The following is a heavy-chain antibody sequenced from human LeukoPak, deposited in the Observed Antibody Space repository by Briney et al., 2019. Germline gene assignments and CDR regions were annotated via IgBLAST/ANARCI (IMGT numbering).Heavy chain of an antibody. J-gene: IGHJ4*02. D-gene: IGHD6-19*01. Sequence: PGRSLRLSCAASGFTFSSYAVHWVRQAPGEGLEWVAVISYDGSNKYYADSVKGRFTISRDNSKNTLYLQMNSLRAEDTAVYYCAREPLYNNGWQRHFDSWGQGTLVTVSS. CDR1: GFTFSSYA. CDR3: AREPLYNNGWQRHFDS. V-gene: IGHV3-30-3*01. CDR2: ISYDGSNK.